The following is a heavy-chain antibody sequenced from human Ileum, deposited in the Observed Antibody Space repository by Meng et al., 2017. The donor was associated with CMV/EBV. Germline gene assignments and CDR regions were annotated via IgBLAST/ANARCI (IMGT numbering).Heavy chain of an antibody. CDR2: IYDRKSE. D-gene: IGHD6-19*01. V-gene: IGHV3-30*02. J-gene: IGHJ4*02. CDR3: AKVGFGWYSIDY. CDR1: GFTIITFG. Sequence: GPLVEAGGGGVQPGGSLGLSCVMAGFTIITFGLHWVRRAPGKGVEGVAFIYDRKSELYADSVKGRFTISRDNSKNTMYLQMNSLGPEDTAVYHCAKVGFGWYSIDYWGQGTLVTVSS.